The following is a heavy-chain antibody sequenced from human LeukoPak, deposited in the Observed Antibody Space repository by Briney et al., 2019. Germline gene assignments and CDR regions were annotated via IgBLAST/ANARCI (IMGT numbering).Heavy chain of an antibody. J-gene: IGHJ4*02. CDR1: GFTFSSSG. CDR2: ISGSGGST. Sequence: GGSLRLSCAASGFTFSSSGMSWVRQAPGKGLEWVSAISGSGGSTNHADSVKGRFTISRDNPKNMLYLQMNSLRAEDTAVYYCAKTYSFYFDYWGQGTLVTVSS. CDR3: AKTYSFYFDY. D-gene: IGHD5-18*01. V-gene: IGHV3-23*01.